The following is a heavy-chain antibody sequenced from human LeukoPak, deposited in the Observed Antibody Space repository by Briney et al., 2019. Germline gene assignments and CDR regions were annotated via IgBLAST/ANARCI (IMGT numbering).Heavy chain of an antibody. D-gene: IGHD2/OR15-2a*01. CDR3: AKDSSYEKVPWYFDL. J-gene: IGHJ2*01. V-gene: IGHV3-30*02. Sequence: GGSLRLSCAASGFTFSSYGMHWVRQAPGKGLEWVAFIRYDGSNKYYADSVKGRFTISRDNSKNTLYLQMNSLRAEDTAVYYCAKDSSYEKVPWYFDLWGRGTLVTVSS. CDR2: IRYDGSNK. CDR1: GFTFSSYG.